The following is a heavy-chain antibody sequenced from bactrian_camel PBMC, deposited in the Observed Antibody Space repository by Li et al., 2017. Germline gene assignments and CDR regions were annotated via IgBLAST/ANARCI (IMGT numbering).Heavy chain of an antibody. Sequence: HVQLVESGGGSVQAGGSLRLSCEVSGSIDGTNCIGWFRQYPGKEREGVARIATGSGNTYYADSVKGRFTISHDGAKNMLYLQMNNLKPEDTAMYYCAAEMFVDYRKRLRVDEYTYWGQGTQVTVS. CDR3: AAEMFVDYRKRLRVDEYTY. CDR1: GSIDGTNC. CDR2: IATGSGNT. J-gene: IGHJ4*01. V-gene: IGHV3S54*01. D-gene: IGHD5*01.